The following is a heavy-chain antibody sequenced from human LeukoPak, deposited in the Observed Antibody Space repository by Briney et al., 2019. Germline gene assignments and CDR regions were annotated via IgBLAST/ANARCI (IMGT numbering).Heavy chain of an antibody. D-gene: IGHD4-17*01. CDR1: GFTFSDYY. V-gene: IGHV3-11*01. CDR2: ISSSGSTI. J-gene: IGHJ6*02. CDR3: AKDLATVTTPYYYYGMDV. Sequence: GGSLRLSCAASGFTFSDYYMSWIRQAPGKGLEWVSYISSSGSTIYYADSVKGRFTISRDNAKNSLYLQMNSLRAEDTALYYCAKDLATVTTPYYYYGMDVWGQGTTVTVSS.